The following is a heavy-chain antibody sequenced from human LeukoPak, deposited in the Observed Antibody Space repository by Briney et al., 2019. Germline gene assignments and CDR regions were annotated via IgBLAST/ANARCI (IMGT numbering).Heavy chain of an antibody. CDR3: ARDPQAAMIVVVRAFDI. CDR1: GYSISNNFY. D-gene: IGHD3-22*01. V-gene: IGHV4-38-2*02. J-gene: IGHJ3*02. CDR2: VNHSWST. Sequence: SETLSLTCTVSGYSISNNFYWAWIRQSPGKGLEWIVSVNHSWSTYYNPSLKSRVTISVDTSKNQFSLKLSSVTAADTAVYYCARDPQAAMIVVVRAFDIWGQGTMVTVSS.